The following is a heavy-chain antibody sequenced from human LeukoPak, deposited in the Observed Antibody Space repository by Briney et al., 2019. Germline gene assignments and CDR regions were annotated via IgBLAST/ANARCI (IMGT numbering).Heavy chain of an antibody. V-gene: IGHV3-66*02. D-gene: IGHD3-3*01. CDR3: AKLWGWRTHIDS. CDR1: GLFVSDSY. J-gene: IGHJ4*02. CDR2: IYAGGST. Sequence: GGSLRLSCTASGLFVSDSYMTWVRQAPGKGLEWVSIIYAGGSTYYTDSVKGRFTISRNNSNNTVYLQMNSLKIEDTAVYYCAKLWGWRTHIDSWGQGTVVTVSS.